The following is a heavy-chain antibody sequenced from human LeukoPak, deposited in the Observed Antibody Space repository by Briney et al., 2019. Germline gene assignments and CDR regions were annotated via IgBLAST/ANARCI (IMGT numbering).Heavy chain of an antibody. V-gene: IGHV3-74*01. CDR3: ARDQVFDF. J-gene: IGHJ5*01. CDR1: GFPLRSYW. Sequence: GGSLRLSCAASGFPLRSYWMKGVGKAPGKGWVWVSRINSDGSTRSYADSVKGRFTISRDNAQNMLYLQMNSLRAEDTAVYYCARDQVFDFWGQGTLVTVSS. CDR2: INSDGSTR.